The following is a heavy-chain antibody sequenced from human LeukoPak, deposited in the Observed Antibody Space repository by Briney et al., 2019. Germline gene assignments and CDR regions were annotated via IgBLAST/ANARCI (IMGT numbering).Heavy chain of an antibody. V-gene: IGHV1-2*02. Sequence: ASVKVSCKASGGTFSSYAISWVRQAPGQGLEWMGWINPNSGGTNYAQKFQGRVTMTRDTSISTAYMELSRLRSDDTAVYYCARDVGYDYGDYWGQGTLVTVSS. CDR2: INPNSGGT. D-gene: IGHD3-10*01. CDR3: ARDVGYDYGDY. CDR1: GGTFSSYA. J-gene: IGHJ4*02.